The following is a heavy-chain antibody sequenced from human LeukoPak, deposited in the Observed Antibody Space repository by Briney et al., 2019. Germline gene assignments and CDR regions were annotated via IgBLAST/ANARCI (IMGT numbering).Heavy chain of an antibody. J-gene: IGHJ4*02. Sequence: SETLSLTCTVSGGSIITRSFYWGWIRQPPGKEQEWIGSIYYSGSTYYNPSLKSRVTISVDTSKNQFSLKLSSVTAADTAVFYCARHDYSDDDPNCFDYWGQGTLVTVSS. V-gene: IGHV4-39*01. CDR3: ARHDYSDDDPNCFDY. CDR2: IYYSGST. D-gene: IGHD4-17*01. CDR1: GGSIITRSFY.